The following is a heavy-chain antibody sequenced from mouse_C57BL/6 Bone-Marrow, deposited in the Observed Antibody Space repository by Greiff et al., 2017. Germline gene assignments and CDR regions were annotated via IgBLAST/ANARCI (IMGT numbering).Heavy chain of an antibody. J-gene: IGHJ1*03. Sequence: QVQLQQSGAELVKPGASVKLSCTASGYTFTSYWMHWVKQRPGQGLEWIGMIHPNSGSTNYNEKFKSKATLTVDKSSSTAYMQLSSLTSEDSAVYYCGRFLLCYWYFDVWGTGTTVTVSS. V-gene: IGHV1-64*01. CDR2: IHPNSGST. D-gene: IGHD2-1*01. CDR1: GYTFTSYW. CDR3: GRFLLCYWYFDV.